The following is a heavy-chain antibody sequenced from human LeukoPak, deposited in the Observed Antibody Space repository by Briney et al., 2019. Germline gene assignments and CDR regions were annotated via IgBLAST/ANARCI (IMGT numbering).Heavy chain of an antibody. J-gene: IGHJ5*02. Sequence: ASVKVSCKASGYTFTGYYMHWVRQAPGQGLEWMGWINPNSGGTNYAQKFQCRVTMTRGTSISTAYMELSRLRSDDTAVYYCARSPGRAMGATTVWFDPWGQGTLVTVSS. CDR3: ARSPGRAMGATTVWFDP. D-gene: IGHD1-26*01. V-gene: IGHV1-2*02. CDR1: GYTFTGYY. CDR2: INPNSGGT.